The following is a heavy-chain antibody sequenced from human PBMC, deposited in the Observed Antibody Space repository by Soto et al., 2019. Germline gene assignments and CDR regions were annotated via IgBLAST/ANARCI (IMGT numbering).Heavy chain of an antibody. Sequence: SETLSLTCTVSGGSISSYYWSWIRQPPGKGLEWIGYIYYSGSTNYNPSLKSRVTISVDRSKNHFSLKLSSVTAADTAVYYCARRYGGNFDYWGQGTLVTVSS. CDR2: IYYSGST. CDR3: ARRYGGNFDY. J-gene: IGHJ4*02. V-gene: IGHV4-59*01. D-gene: IGHD1-26*01. CDR1: GGSISSYY.